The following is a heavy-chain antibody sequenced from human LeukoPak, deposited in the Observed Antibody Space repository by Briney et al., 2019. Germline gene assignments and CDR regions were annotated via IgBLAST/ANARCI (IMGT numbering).Heavy chain of an antibody. V-gene: IGHV4-30-4*01. J-gene: IGHJ4*02. CDR1: GGSISSVDYY. CDR3: ARAGAMGFDY. D-gene: IGHD5-24*01. Sequence: SQTLPLTCTVSGGSISSVDYYWSWIRQPPGKGLEWIGYIYNSGSTSYNSSLKSRVTMSLGTSKTQFSLSLSSVTAADTAVYYCARAGAMGFDYWGQGTLVTVSS. CDR2: IYNSGST.